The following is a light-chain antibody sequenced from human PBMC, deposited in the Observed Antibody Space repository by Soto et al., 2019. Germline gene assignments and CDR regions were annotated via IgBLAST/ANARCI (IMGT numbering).Light chain of an antibody. V-gene: IGLV2-14*01. Sequence: QSALTQPASVSGSPGQSITISCTGSSTDVGAYNYVSWYQQYPGQAPNLLIYEVSRRPSGFSHRFSGSKSVNTASLTISGLQAEDEAHYYCSSHNPIGTLQIFGPGTKLTVL. CDR1: STDVGAYNY. CDR2: EVS. CDR3: SSHNPIGTLQI. J-gene: IGLJ1*01.